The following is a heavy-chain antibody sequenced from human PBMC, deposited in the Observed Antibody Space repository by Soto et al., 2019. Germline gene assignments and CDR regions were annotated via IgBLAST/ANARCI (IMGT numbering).Heavy chain of an antibody. CDR3: VKGLKWELPLHY. V-gene: IGHV3-23*01. CDR1: GFTFSNYA. Sequence: QPGGSLRLSCAASGFTFSNYAMSWVRQAPGKGLEWVSAISDSGGSTYYADSVKGRFTISRDISKNTLYLQMSSLRAEDTALYYCVKGLKWELPLHYWGQGTLVTVSS. J-gene: IGHJ4*02. CDR2: ISDSGGST. D-gene: IGHD1-26*01.